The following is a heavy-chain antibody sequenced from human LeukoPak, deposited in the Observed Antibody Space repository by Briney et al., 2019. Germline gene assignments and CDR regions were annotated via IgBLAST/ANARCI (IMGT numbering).Heavy chain of an antibody. CDR3: AREDGSFDY. D-gene: IGHD5-24*01. CDR1: GYTFTAIY. V-gene: IGHV1-2*02. J-gene: IGHJ4*02. Sequence: ASVKVSCKASGYTFTAIYIHWVRQTPGQGLEWMGWINPISGGTNYAEKFQGRVTTTRDTSINTAYMEVTRLTSDDTAVYYCAREDGSFDYWGQGTLVIVSS. CDR2: INPISGGT.